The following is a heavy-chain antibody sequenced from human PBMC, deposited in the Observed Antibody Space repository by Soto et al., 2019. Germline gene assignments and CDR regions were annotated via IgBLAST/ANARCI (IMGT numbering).Heavy chain of an antibody. D-gene: IGHD1-26*01. J-gene: IGHJ4*02. Sequence: QAQLEQSGAEVKKPGASVKVPCKVSGYTLADLNIHWVRQAPGKGLEWMGGYIPDQGKLVYAENFQGRVTMTEDTSRHTAFMELRSLRFEDTAVYFCTSHVVMGALLYWGQGTLVTVSS. CDR1: GYTLADLN. V-gene: IGHV1-24*01. CDR2: YIPDQGKL. CDR3: TSHVVMGALLY.